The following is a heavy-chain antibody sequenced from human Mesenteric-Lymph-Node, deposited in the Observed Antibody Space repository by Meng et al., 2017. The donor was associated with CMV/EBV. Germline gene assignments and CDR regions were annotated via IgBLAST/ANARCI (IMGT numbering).Heavy chain of an antibody. CDR3: ARYYYDSSAYLGGMDV. J-gene: IGHJ6*02. CDR1: GGTFSSYA. V-gene: IGHV1-69*06. CDR2: IIPIFGTA. Sequence: SVKVSCKASGGTFSSYAISWVRQAPGQGLEWMGGIIPIFGTANYAQKFQGRVTITADKSTSTAYMELRSLRSDDTAVYYCARYYYDSSAYLGGMDVWGQGTTVTVSS. D-gene: IGHD3-22*01.